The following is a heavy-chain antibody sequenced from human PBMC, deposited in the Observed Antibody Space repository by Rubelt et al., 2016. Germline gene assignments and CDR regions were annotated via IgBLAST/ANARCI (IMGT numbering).Heavy chain of an antibody. V-gene: IGHV3-53*01. J-gene: IGHJ6*02. D-gene: IGHD4-17*01. Sequence: QGPRTGLEWVSVIYSGGSTYYADSVKGRFTISRDNSKNTLYLQMNSLRAEDTAVYYCARVGSVTTNQDYYYGMDVWGQGTTVNVSS. CDR3: ARVGSVTTNQDYYYGMDV. CDR2: IYSGGST.